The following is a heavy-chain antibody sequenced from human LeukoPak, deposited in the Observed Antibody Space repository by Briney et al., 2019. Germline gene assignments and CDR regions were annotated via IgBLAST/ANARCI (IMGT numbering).Heavy chain of an antibody. CDR1: GGSISSNNYY. V-gene: IGHV4-39*01. CDR3: ARQNPGYSSSRPFDY. Sequence: SETLSLTCTVSGGSISSNNYYWGWLRQPPGKGLEWIGSIYYRGSTFYNPSLKSRVTISVDTSKNQISLKLNSVTAADTAVYYCARQNPGYSSSRPFDYWGQGTLVTVSS. J-gene: IGHJ4*02. CDR2: IYYRGST. D-gene: IGHD6-13*01.